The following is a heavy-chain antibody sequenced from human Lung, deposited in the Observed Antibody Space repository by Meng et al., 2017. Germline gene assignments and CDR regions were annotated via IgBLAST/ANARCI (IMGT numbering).Heavy chain of an antibody. Sequence: QVQLVQSGAEVEKPWAPVKVSCKASGYTFTSYGIRWVRQAPGQGLEWMGWISAYSGNTNYAQKFQGRVTMTTDTSTSTAYMELRSLRSDDTAVYYCATEVGGGWFDPWGQGTLVTVSS. J-gene: IGHJ5*02. D-gene: IGHD3-16*01. V-gene: IGHV1-18*01. CDR1: GYTFTSYG. CDR3: ATEVGGGWFDP. CDR2: ISAYSGNT.